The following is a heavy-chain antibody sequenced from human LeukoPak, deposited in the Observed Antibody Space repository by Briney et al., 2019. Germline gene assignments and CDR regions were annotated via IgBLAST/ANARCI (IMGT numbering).Heavy chain of an antibody. CDR2: IYTSGST. V-gene: IGHV4-4*07. D-gene: IGHD4-17*01. CDR1: GGSISTYY. CDR3: ARSTVTTSLDYFDY. J-gene: IGHJ4*02. Sequence: SETLSLTCTVSGGSISTYYWSWIRQPAGKGPEWIGRIYTSGSTNYNPSLKSRVTMSVDTSKNQFSLKLSSVTAADTAVYYCARSTVTTSLDYFDYWGQGTLVTVSS.